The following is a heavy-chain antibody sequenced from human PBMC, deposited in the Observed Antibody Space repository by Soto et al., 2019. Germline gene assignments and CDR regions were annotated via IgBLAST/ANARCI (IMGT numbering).Heavy chain of an antibody. J-gene: IGHJ4*01. D-gene: IGHD2-2*02. V-gene: IGHV3-23*01. Sequence: EVQLLESGGGLIQPGGSLRLSCAASGFTFSSYVMSWVRQAPGKGLEWVSAISGSGGSTYYADSVKGRFTLSRDNSKNTLSLQMNSLRAEDTAVYYCARVRGYTLVDYWGQGTLVTVSS. CDR1: GFTFSSYV. CDR3: ARVRGYTLVDY. CDR2: ISGSGGST.